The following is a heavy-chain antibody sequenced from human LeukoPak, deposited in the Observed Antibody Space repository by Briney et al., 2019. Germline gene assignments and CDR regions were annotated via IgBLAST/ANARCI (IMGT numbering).Heavy chain of an antibody. J-gene: IGHJ5*02. CDR1: GFTFSSYA. Sequence: GGSLRLSCAASGFTFSSYAMSWVRQAPGKGLEWVANIKTDGSETYYVDSVKGRFTISRDNAKNSLYLQMNSLSAEDTAVYYCARDYTAYFPWGQATLVIAPS. V-gene: IGHV3-7*03. CDR2: IKTDGSET. D-gene: IGHD3-9*01. CDR3: ARDYTAYFP.